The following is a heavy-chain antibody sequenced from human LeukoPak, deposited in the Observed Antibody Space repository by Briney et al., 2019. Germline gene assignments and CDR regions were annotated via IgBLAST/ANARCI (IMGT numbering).Heavy chain of an antibody. J-gene: IGHJ4*02. CDR1: GYTFTSYD. CDR3: ARGLMTTVTLVGY. D-gene: IGHD4-17*01. Sequence: ASVKVSCKASGYTFTSYDINWVRQATGQGLEWMGWMNPNSGNTGYAQKFQGRVTMTRNTSISTAYMELSSLRSEGTAVYYCARGLMTTVTLVGYWGQGTLVTVSS. V-gene: IGHV1-8*01. CDR2: MNPNSGNT.